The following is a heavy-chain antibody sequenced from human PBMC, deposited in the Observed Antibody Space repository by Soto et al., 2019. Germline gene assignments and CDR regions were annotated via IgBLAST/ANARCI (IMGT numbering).Heavy chain of an antibody. D-gene: IGHD7-27*01. CDR2: IYHSGST. V-gene: IGHV4-4*02. J-gene: IGHJ6*03. CDR3: ARSELGTLRGYYYMDV. CDR1: SGSSSSSNW. Sequence: QVQLQESGPGLVKPSGTLSLTCAVSSGSSSSSNWWSWVRQHPGKRLEWIGEIYHSGSTNYNPSLKSRVTISVDKSKHQFCLKLSSVTAADTAVYYCARSELGTLRGYYYMDVWGKWTTVTASS.